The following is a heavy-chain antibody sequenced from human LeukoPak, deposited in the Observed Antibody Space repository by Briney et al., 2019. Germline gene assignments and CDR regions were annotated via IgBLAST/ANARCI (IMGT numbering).Heavy chain of an antibody. J-gene: IGHJ4*02. V-gene: IGHV3-23*01. CDR3: AKTTRDDYNGPPHY. D-gene: IGHD5-24*01. Sequence: PGGSLRLSCTASGFTFGSYAMSWVRQAPGKGLEWVSGFSGSGGVTYYADSVKGRFIVSRDTSKNTLYLQMNSLRAEDTAVYYCAKTTRDDYNGPPHYWGQGTLVTVSS. CDR2: FSGSGGVT. CDR1: GFTFGSYA.